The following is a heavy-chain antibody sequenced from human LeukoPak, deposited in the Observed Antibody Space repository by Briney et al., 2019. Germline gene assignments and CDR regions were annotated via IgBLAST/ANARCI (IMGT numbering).Heavy chain of an antibody. CDR2: IYYSGST. CDR1: GGSVSSGSYY. D-gene: IGHD6-19*01. Sequence: LETLSLTCTVSGGSVSSGSYYWSWIRQPPGKGLEWIGYIYYSGSTYYNPSLKSRVTISVDTSKNQFSLKLSSVTAADTAVYYCARELAEGSGNFDYWGQGTLVTVSS. CDR3: ARELAEGSGNFDY. V-gene: IGHV4-61*01. J-gene: IGHJ4*02.